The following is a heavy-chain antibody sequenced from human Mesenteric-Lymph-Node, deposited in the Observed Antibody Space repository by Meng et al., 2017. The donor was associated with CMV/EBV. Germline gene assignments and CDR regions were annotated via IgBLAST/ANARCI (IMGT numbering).Heavy chain of an antibody. CDR1: GYSFTNYY. CDR2: IIPILGIA. CDR3: GSLQNFDY. J-gene: IGHJ4*02. Sequence: SVKVSCKASGYSFTNYYMHWVRQAPGQGLEWMGGIIPILGIANYAQKFQGRVTITADKSTSTAYMELSSLRSEDTAVYYCGSLQNFDYWGQGTLVTVSS. D-gene: IGHD4-11*01. V-gene: IGHV1-69*10.